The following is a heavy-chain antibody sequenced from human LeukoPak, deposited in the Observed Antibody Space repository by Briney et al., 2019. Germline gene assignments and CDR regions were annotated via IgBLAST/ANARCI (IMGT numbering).Heavy chain of an antibody. CDR2: INQDGSQK. J-gene: IGHJ4*02. V-gene: IGHV3-7*01. CDR3: ARDGSGSFSFDY. CDR1: GFTFSSHW. D-gene: IGHD3-10*01. Sequence: GGSLRLSCAASGFTFSSHWISWVRQAPGKGLEWVAHINQDGSQKYYVDSVKGRFTISRDNSKNTLYLQMNSLRAEDTAVYYCARDGSGSFSFDYWGQGTPVTVSS.